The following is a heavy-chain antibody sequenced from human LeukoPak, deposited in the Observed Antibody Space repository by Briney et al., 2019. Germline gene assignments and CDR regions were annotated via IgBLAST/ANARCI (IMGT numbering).Heavy chain of an antibody. J-gene: IGHJ1*01. V-gene: IGHV4-34*01. CDR3: ARVGIAVAGTRYFQH. D-gene: IGHD6-19*01. CDR2: INHSGST. Sequence: SETLSLTCAVYGGSFSGYYWSWIRQPPGKGLEWIGEINHSGSTNYNPSLKSRVTISVDTSKNQFSLKLSAVTAADTAVYYCARVGIAVAGTRYFQHWGQGTLVTVSS. CDR1: GGSFSGYY.